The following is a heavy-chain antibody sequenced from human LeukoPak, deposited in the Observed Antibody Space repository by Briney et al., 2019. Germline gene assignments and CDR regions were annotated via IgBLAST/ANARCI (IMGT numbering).Heavy chain of an antibody. V-gene: IGHV3-23*01. Sequence: PGGSLRLSCAASGFTFSSYAMSWVRQAPGKGLEGVSAISGSGGSIYYADSVKGRFTISSDNSKNTLYLQMNSLRAEDTDVYYCAKALRYFDWLLYDAFDIWGQGTMVTVSS. CDR2: ISGSGGSI. CDR3: AKALRYFDWLLYDAFDI. J-gene: IGHJ3*02. CDR1: GFTFSSYA. D-gene: IGHD3-9*01.